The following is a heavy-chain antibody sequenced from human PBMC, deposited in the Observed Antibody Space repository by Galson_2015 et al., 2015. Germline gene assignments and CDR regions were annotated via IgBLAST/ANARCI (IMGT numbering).Heavy chain of an antibody. CDR2: ISYDGSNK. J-gene: IGHJ4*02. CDR3: AKERNRNFDY. Sequence: SLRLSCAASGFTFSSYGMHWVRQAPGKGLEWVEVISYDGSNKYYAESVKGRFTISRDNSKNTLYLQMNSLRAEDTAVYYCAKERNRNFDYWGQGTLVTVSS. V-gene: IGHV3-30*18. CDR1: GFTFSSYG. D-gene: IGHD1-14*01.